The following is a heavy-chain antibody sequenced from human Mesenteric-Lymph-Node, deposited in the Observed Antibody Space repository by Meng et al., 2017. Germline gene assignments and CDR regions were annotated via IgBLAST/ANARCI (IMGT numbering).Heavy chain of an antibody. J-gene: IGHJ4*02. Sequence: SVKVSCKASGFTFTRSAVQWVRQARGQRLEWIGWIVVDSGNTNYAQKFQDRVAITTDMSTSTVYMELSSLRSDDTAVYYCVADRYDYYPYNDYWGQGTPVTVSS. V-gene: IGHV1-58*01. CDR3: VADRYDYYPYNDY. CDR2: IVVDSGNT. CDR1: GFTFTRSA. D-gene: IGHD3-10*01.